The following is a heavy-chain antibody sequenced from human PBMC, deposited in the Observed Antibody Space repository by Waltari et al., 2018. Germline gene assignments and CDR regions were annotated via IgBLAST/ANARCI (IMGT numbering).Heavy chain of an antibody. CDR3: ARSRHYYYGMDV. V-gene: IGHV1-69*13. CDR2: IIPIFGTA. Sequence: QVQLVQSGAEVNKPGSSVKVSCKAPGGTFSSYAISWVRPAPGKGLEWMGGIIPIFGTANYAQKIQVRVMITVNESTSTAYMELRSLRSEDTAVYYCARSRHYYYGMDVWGQGTTGTVS. CDR1: GGTFSSYA. J-gene: IGHJ6*02.